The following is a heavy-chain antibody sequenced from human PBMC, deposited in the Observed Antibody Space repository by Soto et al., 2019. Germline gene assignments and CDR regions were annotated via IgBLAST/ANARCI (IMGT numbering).Heavy chain of an antibody. CDR1: GGSFSCYY. Sequence: QVQLQQWRAGLLKPSETLALTCAVYGGSFSCYYWSWIRQPPGKGLQWIGEINHSGSTNYNPSLKSLVTISVDASKKQFSLKLSSVTSADTAVYYWARQKGASSSWYDSDDYWGQGTLVTVSS. V-gene: IGHV4-34*01. J-gene: IGHJ4*02. D-gene: IGHD6-13*01. CDR3: ARQKGASSSWYDSDDY. CDR2: INHSGST.